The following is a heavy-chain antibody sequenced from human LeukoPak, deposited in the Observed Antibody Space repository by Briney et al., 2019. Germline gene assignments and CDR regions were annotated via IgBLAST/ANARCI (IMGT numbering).Heavy chain of an antibody. Sequence: PSETLSLTCAVYGGSFSGYFWSWIRQPPGKGLEWIGEINHSGSTNYNPSLKSRVTISVDTSKNQFSLKLSSVTAADTAVYYCARWYSSGWAFDYWGQGTLVTVSS. V-gene: IGHV4-34*01. CDR1: GGSFSGYF. CDR3: ARWYSSGWAFDY. J-gene: IGHJ4*02. CDR2: INHSGST. D-gene: IGHD6-19*01.